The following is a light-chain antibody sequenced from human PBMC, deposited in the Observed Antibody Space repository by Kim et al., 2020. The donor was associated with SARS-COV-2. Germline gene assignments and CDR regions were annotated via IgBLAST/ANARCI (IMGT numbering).Light chain of an antibody. CDR1: QSISSW. CDR2: DAS. V-gene: IGKV1-5*01. J-gene: IGKJ4*01. CDR3: QQYNGS. Sequence: DIQMTQSPSTLSASVGDRVTITCRASQSISSWLAWYQQKPGKAPKLLIYDASSLESGVPSRFSGSGSGPEFTLTISSLQPDDFATYYCQQYNGSFGGGAQVHIK.